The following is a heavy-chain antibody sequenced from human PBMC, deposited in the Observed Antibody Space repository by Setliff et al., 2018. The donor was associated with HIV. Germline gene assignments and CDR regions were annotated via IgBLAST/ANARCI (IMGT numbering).Heavy chain of an antibody. D-gene: IGHD3-3*01. CDR3: ARDYLYYNLYNGSPVYGMDV. CDR1: GFTFDDYA. V-gene: IGHV3-9*01. J-gene: IGHJ6*02. Sequence: LRLSCAASGFTFDDYAMYWVRQAPGKGLEWVSGINWNSDSIGYADSVKGRFTISRDNAKNSLYLQMNSLRAEDTAVYYCARDYLYYNLYNGSPVYGMDVWGQGTTVTVSS. CDR2: INWNSDSI.